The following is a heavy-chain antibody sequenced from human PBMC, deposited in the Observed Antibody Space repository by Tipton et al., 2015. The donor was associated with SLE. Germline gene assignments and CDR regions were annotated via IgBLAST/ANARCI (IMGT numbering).Heavy chain of an antibody. Sequence: SLRLSCTTSGFTFGDYPMNWVRQAPGTGLEWVGFIRSTAYGGTTEYAASVKGRFTISRDDPKSIAYLQMNSLKTEDTAVYYCARAPGIAAAGFDYWGQGTLVTVSS. CDR2: IRSTAYGGTT. V-gene: IGHV3-49*04. J-gene: IGHJ4*02. CDR3: ARAPGIAAAGFDY. CDR1: GFTFGDYP. D-gene: IGHD6-13*01.